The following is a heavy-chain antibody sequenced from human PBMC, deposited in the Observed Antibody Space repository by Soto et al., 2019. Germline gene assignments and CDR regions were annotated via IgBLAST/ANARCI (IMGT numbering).Heavy chain of an antibody. Sequence: GGSLRLSCAASGFTFSSYWMHWVRQAPGKGLVWVSRINSDGSSTSYADSVKGRFTISRDNAKNTLYLQMNSLRAEDTAVYYCASLYSSSWLSFRSMDVWGQGTTVTVSS. D-gene: IGHD6-13*01. CDR2: INSDGSST. V-gene: IGHV3-74*01. J-gene: IGHJ6*02. CDR1: GFTFSSYW. CDR3: ASLYSSSWLSFRSMDV.